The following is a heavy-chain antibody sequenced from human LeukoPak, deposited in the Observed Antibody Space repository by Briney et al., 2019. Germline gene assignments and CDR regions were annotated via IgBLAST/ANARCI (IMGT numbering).Heavy chain of an antibody. Sequence: ASVKVSCTAPGYTFTSYYMHWVRQAPGQGLEWMGIINPSGGSTSYAQKFQGRVTMTRDTSTSTVYMELSSLRSEDTAVYYCARSPMEVGATTSPDYWGQGTLVTVSS. J-gene: IGHJ4*02. CDR1: GYTFTSYY. CDR2: INPSGGST. V-gene: IGHV1-46*01. CDR3: ARSPMEVGATTSPDY. D-gene: IGHD1-26*01.